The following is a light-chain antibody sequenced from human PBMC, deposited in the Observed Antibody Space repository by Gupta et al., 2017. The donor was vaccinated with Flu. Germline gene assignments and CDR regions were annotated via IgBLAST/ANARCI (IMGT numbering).Light chain of an antibody. Sequence: PSSFSASIGDRVTITCRASQDISTYLAWYQQKPGKAPKFLIYAASTLQSGVPSRFSGSGSGTDFTLIISSLQSEDFATYYCHQYYIYPRTFGGGTKVEIK. V-gene: IGKV1-8*01. CDR2: AAS. CDR1: QDISTY. J-gene: IGKJ4*01. CDR3: HQYYIYPRT.